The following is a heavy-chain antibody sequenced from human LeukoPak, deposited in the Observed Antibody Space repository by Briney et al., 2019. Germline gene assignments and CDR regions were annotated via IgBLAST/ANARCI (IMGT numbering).Heavy chain of an antibody. D-gene: IGHD6-19*01. J-gene: IGHJ3*02. CDR2: INPNSGGT. CDR3: ATPRFAYSSGWGGAFDI. Sequence: ASVKVSCKASGYTFTGYYMHWVRQAPGQGLEWMGWINPNSGGTNYAQKFQGRVTMTRDTSISTAYMELSSLRSEDTAVYYCATPRFAYSSGWGGAFDIWGQGTMVTVSS. V-gene: IGHV1-2*02. CDR1: GYTFTGYY.